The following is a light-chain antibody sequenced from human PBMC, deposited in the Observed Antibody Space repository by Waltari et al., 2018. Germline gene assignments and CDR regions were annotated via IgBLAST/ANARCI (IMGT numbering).Light chain of an antibody. CDR1: ESIATN. CDR2: HAS. CDR3: QKYNNWPAST. V-gene: IGKV3-15*01. J-gene: IGKJ1*01. Sequence: EIVLTQSPVTLYMSPGETATLSCRASESIATNLAWYHHRPAQAPRLLTFHASSRATGITAKFTGSGSGREFTLTISCLQSEDFAVYYCQKYNNWPASTFGQGSKVEI.